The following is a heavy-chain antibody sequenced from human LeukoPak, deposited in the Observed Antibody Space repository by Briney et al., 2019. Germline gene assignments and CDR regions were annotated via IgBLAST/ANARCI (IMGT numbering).Heavy chain of an antibody. CDR1: GGSISSSSYY. V-gene: IGHV4-39*01. CDR2: IYYSGST. J-gene: IGHJ3*02. CDR3: ARTRKGGWGSYRSDAFDI. Sequence: PSETLSLTCTVSGGSISSSSYYWGWIRQPPGKGQEWIGSIYYSGSTYYNPSLKSRVTISVDTSKNQFSLKLSSVTAADTAVYYCARTRKGGWGSYRSDAFDIWGQGTMVTVSP. D-gene: IGHD3-16*02.